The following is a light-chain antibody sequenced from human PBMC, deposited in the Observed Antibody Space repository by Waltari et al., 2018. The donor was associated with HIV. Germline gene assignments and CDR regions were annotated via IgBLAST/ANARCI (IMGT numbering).Light chain of an antibody. J-gene: IGLJ1*01. V-gene: IGLV1-40*01. Sequence: QSVLTQPPSVSGAPGQRVTISCTGSSSNIWAGYDVHWYQQLPGTAPKLLIYGNTNRPSGVPDRFSGSKSGTSASLAITGLLVEDEADYYCQSYDSSLSGYVFGTGTKVTVL. CDR1: SSNIWAGYD. CDR2: GNT. CDR3: QSYDSSLSGYV.